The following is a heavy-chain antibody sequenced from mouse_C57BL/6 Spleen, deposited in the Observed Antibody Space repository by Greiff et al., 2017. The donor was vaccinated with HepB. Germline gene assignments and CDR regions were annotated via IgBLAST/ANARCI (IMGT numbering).Heavy chain of an antibody. CDR1: GYTFTSYW. Sequence: QVHVKQPGAELVRPGSSVKLSCKASGYTFTSYWMHWVKQRPIQGLEWIGNIDPSDSETHYNQKFKDKATLTVDKSSSTAYMQLSSLTSEDSAVYYCARDWVHWYFDVWGTGTTVTVSS. V-gene: IGHV1-52*01. J-gene: IGHJ1*03. D-gene: IGHD4-1*01. CDR2: IDPSDSET. CDR3: ARDWVHWYFDV.